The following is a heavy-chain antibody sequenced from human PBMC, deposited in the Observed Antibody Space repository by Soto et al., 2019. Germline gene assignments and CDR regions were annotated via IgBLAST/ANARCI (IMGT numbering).Heavy chain of an antibody. CDR1: GFTFSSYA. V-gene: IGHV3-30-3*01. CDR2: ISYDGSNK. J-gene: IGHJ6*02. CDR3: ARDLGIAAAGLLNYYYYGMDV. D-gene: IGHD6-13*01. Sequence: GGSLRLSCAASGFTFSSYAMHWVRQAPGKGLEWVAVISYDGSNKYYADSVKGRFTISRDNSKNTLYLQMNSLRAEDTAVYYCARDLGIAAAGLLNYYYYGMDVWGQGTTVTVSS.